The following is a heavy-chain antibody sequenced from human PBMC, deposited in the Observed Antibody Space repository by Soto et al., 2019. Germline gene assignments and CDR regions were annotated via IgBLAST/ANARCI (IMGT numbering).Heavy chain of an antibody. V-gene: IGHV1-69*01. Sequence: QVQLVQSGAEVKKPGSSVKVSCKASGGTFSSSAISWVRQAPGQGLEWMGGIIPIFGTANYAQKFQGRVTLTADESTSTAYMELSSLRSEDTAVYYCARGVAYSYGFDRSYYGMDVWGQGTTVTVSS. D-gene: IGHD5-18*01. CDR3: ARGVAYSYGFDRSYYGMDV. CDR1: GGTFSSSA. CDR2: IIPIFGTA. J-gene: IGHJ6*02.